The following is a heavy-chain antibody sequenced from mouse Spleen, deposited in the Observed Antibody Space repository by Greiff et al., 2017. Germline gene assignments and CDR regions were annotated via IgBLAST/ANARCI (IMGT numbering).Heavy chain of an antibody. D-gene: IGHD2-4*01. Sequence: VQLQQSGPELVKPGASVKISCKASGYAFSSSWMNWVKQRPGKGLEWIGRIYPGDGDTNYNGKFKGKATLTADKSSSTAYMQLSSLTSEDSAVYFCARGGYDYDGSYAMDYWGQGTSVTVSS. CDR2: IYPGDGDT. J-gene: IGHJ4*01. CDR3: ARGGYDYDGSYAMDY. V-gene: IGHV1-82*01. CDR1: GYAFSSSW.